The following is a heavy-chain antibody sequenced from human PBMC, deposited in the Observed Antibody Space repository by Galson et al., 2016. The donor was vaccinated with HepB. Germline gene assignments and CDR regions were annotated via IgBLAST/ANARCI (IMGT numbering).Heavy chain of an antibody. J-gene: IGHJ6*02. D-gene: IGHD1-26*01. V-gene: IGHV3-74*01. CDR1: GFTFSSYW. CDR2: MNSDGIRT. Sequence: SLRLSCAASGFTFSSYWMHWVRQTPGKGLVRVSRMNSDGIRTSHADSVAGRFTISRDNAKNTLYLQMNSLRVVDTAVYFCARGGYSDTWYDYYGMDVWGQGTTVTVSS. CDR3: ARGGYSDTWYDYYGMDV.